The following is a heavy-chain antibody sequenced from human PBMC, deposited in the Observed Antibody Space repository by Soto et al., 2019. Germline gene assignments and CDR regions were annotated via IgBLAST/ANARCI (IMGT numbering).Heavy chain of an antibody. CDR1: GHSFTDYW. CDR2: IHPADSDT. D-gene: IGHD3-22*01. J-gene: IGHJ4*02. CDR3: ARPDSSGYYVL. V-gene: IGHV5-51*01. Sequence: GESLKISCQVSGHSFTDYWIAWVRQMPGKGLEWMGIIHPADSDTRYSPSFQGQVTLSADKSISAAYLQWSGLKASDSATYYCARPDSSGYYVLWGQGTLVTVSS.